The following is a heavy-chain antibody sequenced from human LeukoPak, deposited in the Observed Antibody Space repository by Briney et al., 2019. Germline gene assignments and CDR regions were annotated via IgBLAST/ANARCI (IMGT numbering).Heavy chain of an antibody. D-gene: IGHD3-3*01. CDR1: GGSISGGGYY. V-gene: IGHV4-31*03. CDR3: ARDEGVVGFYYYGMDV. CDR2: IYYSGST. Sequence: SETLSLTCTVSGGSISGGGYYWSWIRQHPGKGLEWIGYIYYSGSTYYNPSLKSRVTISVDTSKNQFSLKLSSVTAADTAVYYCARDEGVVGFYYYGMDVWGQGTTVTVSS. J-gene: IGHJ6*02.